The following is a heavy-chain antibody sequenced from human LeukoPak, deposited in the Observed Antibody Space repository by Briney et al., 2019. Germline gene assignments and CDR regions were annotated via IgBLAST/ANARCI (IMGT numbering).Heavy chain of an antibody. CDR1: GYTFTSYY. CDR2: INPNSGGT. CDR3: ARWMATVTTPDY. J-gene: IGHJ4*02. V-gene: IGHV1-2*02. D-gene: IGHD4-11*01. Sequence: GASVKVSCKASGYTFTSYYMHWVRQAPGQGLEWMGWINPNSGGTNYAQKFQGRVTTTRDTSISTAYMELSRLRSDDTAVYYCARWMATVTTPDYWGQGTLVTVSS.